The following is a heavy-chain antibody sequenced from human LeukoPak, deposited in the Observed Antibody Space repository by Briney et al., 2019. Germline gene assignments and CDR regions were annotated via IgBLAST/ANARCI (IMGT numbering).Heavy chain of an antibody. V-gene: IGHV4-34*01. CDR1: GGSFSGYY. CDR2: INHSGST. CDR3: ARLTSGFLEWLLLRYFDY. D-gene: IGHD3-3*01. J-gene: IGHJ4*02. Sequence: PSETLSLTCAVYGGSFSGYYWSWIRQPPGKGLEWIGEINHSGSTNYNPSLKSRVTISVDTSKNQFSLKLSSVTAADTAVYYCARLTSGFLEWLLLRYFDYWVQGTLVTVSS.